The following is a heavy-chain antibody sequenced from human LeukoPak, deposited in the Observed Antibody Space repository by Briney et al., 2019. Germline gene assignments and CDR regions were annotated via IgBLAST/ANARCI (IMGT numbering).Heavy chain of an antibody. D-gene: IGHD1-26*01. Sequence: PGGSLRLSCAASGFTFSSYGMHWVRQAPGKGLEWVAVISYDGGNKYYADSVKGRFTISRDNSKNTLYLQMNSLRAEDTAVYYCAKDLERIVGASGAFDIWGQGTMVTVSS. CDR2: ISYDGGNK. J-gene: IGHJ3*02. V-gene: IGHV3-30*18. CDR3: AKDLERIVGASGAFDI. CDR1: GFTFSSYG.